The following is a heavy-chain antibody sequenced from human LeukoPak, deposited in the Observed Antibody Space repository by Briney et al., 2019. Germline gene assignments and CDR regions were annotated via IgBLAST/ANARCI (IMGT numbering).Heavy chain of an antibody. Sequence: SETLSLTCTVSGGSTSSYYWSWIRQPPGKGLEWIGYIYYSGSTNYNPSLKSRVTISVDTSKNQFSLKLSSVTAADTAVYYCARGGPAQCGGDCYRYYFDYWGQGTLVTVSS. CDR1: GGSTSSYY. CDR3: ARGGPAQCGGDCYRYYFDY. V-gene: IGHV4-59*01. J-gene: IGHJ4*02. CDR2: IYYSGST. D-gene: IGHD2-21*01.